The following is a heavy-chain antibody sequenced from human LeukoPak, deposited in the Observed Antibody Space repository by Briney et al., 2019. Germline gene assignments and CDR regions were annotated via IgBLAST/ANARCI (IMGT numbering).Heavy chain of an antibody. Sequence: SETLSLTCTVSGGSISSYYWSWIRQSPGRGLEWIGYGYYSGTTQYNPSFGSRVTISVDTSKNQFSLNLRSVTAVDTAVYYCVSYSRVPGTYHLPYWGRGTLVTVSS. CDR3: VSYSRVPGTYHLPY. CDR1: GGSISSYY. D-gene: IGHD2-21*01. V-gene: IGHV4-59*01. J-gene: IGHJ4*02. CDR2: GYYSGTT.